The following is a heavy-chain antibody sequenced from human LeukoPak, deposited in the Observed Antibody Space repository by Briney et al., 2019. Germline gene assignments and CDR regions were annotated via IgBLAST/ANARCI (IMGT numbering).Heavy chain of an antibody. CDR3: ARAQLRDGYNFGY. CDR1: GGSINSDY. CDR2: VFHTGST. Sequence: SETLSLTCIVSGGSINSDYWIWIRQPPGKGPEWIGNVFHTGSTNYNPSLKSRVTISVDTSKNQFSLKLSSVTAADTAVYYCARAQLRDGYNFGYWGQGTLVTVSS. V-gene: IGHV4-59*01. D-gene: IGHD5-24*01. J-gene: IGHJ4*02.